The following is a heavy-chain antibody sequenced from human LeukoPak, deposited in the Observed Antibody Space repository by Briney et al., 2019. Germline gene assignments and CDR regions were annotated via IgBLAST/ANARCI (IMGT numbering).Heavy chain of an antibody. CDR3: ARAKGGSSWTHTKDY. J-gene: IGHJ4*02. CDR1: GYTFTGYY. CDR2: INPNSGGT. V-gene: IGHV1-2*02. D-gene: IGHD6-13*01. Sequence: ASVKVPCKASGYTFTGYYMHWVRQAPGQGLEWMGWINPNSGGTNYAQKFQGRVTMTRDTSISTAYMELSRLRSDDTAVYYCARAKGGSSWTHTKDYWGQGTLVTVSS.